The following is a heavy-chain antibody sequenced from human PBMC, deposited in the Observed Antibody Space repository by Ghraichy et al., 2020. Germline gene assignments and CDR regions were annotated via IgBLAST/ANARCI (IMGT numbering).Heavy chain of an antibody. CDR3: ARTTGLRGYSKKSYFDY. J-gene: IGHJ4*02. CDR2: INHSGST. Sequence: SETLSLTCAVYGGSFSGYYWSWIRQPPGKGLEWIGEINHSGSTNYNPSLKSRVTISVDTSKNQFSLKLSSVTAADTAVYYCARTTGLRGYSKKSYFDYWGQGTLVTVSS. CDR1: GGSFSGYY. V-gene: IGHV4-34*01. D-gene: IGHD5-12*01.